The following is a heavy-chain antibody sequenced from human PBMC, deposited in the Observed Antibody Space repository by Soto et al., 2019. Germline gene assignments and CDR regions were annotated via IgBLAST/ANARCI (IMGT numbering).Heavy chain of an antibody. D-gene: IGHD5-18*01. J-gene: IGHJ6*02. CDR3: VREMTAPTGYYYGMDV. CDR2: TSYDGRNK. Sequence: QVQLVESGGGVVQPGRSLRLSCAASGFTFSSYAMHWVRQAPGKGLEWVVVTSYDGRNKYYADSVEGRFTISRDNSKNTLNLQMNSLRAEDTAVYYCVREMTAPTGYYYGMDVWGQGTTVTVSS. V-gene: IGHV3-30*04. CDR1: GFTFSSYA.